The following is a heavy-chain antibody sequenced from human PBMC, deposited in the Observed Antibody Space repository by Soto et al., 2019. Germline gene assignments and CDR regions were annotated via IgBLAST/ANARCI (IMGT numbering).Heavy chain of an antibody. CDR1: GFTFSSYA. CDR3: AKSLVLLWFGEPRRVDAFDI. Sequence: GGSLRLSCAASGFTFSSYAMSWVRQAPGKGLEWVSAISGSGGSTYYADSVKGRFTISRDNSKNTLYLQMNSLGAEDTAVYYCAKSLVLLWFGEPRRVDAFDIWGQGTMVTVSS. D-gene: IGHD3-10*01. CDR2: ISGSGGST. V-gene: IGHV3-23*01. J-gene: IGHJ3*02.